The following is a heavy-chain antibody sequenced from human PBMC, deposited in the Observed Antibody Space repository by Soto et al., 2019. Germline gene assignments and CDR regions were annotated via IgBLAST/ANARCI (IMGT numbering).Heavy chain of an antibody. CDR1: GFTFSNYG. J-gene: IGHJ6*02. CDR3: ARDIESVTAKHFFYYCAMDV. D-gene: IGHD2-8*01. Sequence: ASVKVSCKASGFTFSNYGLNWVRQAPGQGLEWMGWVSANNGHTNYAQNLQGRVSMTTDTSTSTAYMELRGLTFDDTAVYYCARDIESVTAKHFFYYCAMDVWGQGTTVTVSS. V-gene: IGHV1-18*01. CDR2: VSANNGHT.